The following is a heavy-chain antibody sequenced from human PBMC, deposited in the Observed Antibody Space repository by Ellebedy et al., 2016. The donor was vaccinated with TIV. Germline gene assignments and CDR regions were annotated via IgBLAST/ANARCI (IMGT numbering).Heavy chain of an antibody. D-gene: IGHD2-2*01. Sequence: GESLKISCAASGFTFSSYSMNWVRQAPGKGLEWVSYISNSDTMYYADPVRGRFTISRDKAKKSVYLQMNSLRVEDTAVYYCARDAMMWIFDSWGQGTLVTVSS. J-gene: IGHJ4*02. V-gene: IGHV3-48*01. CDR1: GFTFSSYS. CDR3: ARDAMMWIFDS. CDR2: ISNSDTM.